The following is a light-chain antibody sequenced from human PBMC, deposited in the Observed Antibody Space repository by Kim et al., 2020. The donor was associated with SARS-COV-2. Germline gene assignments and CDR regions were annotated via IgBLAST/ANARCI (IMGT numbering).Light chain of an antibody. CDR2: DNN. CDR3: GTWDSSLSAVV. V-gene: IGLV1-51*01. CDR1: SSNIGKNY. Sequence: GXKVTVSCTGSSSNIGKNYLSWYQQLPKTAPKLLIYDNNERPSGIPDRFSGSKSGTSATLGITGLQTGDEADYYCGTWDSSLSAVVFGGGTQLTVL. J-gene: IGLJ2*01.